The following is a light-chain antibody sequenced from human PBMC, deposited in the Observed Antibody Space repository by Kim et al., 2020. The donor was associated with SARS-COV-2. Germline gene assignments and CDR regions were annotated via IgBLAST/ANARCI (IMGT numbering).Light chain of an antibody. Sequence: ASGGDRVTNTCRASERTGDSLASYQNKPGKPPNLLISGAFTLQPGVPSRFSGSRSGTHFTLTLSSLQPEDVATYYRQKYNNVPLTFGGGTKVDIK. CDR2: GAF. CDR1: ERTGDS. J-gene: IGKJ4*01. V-gene: IGKV1-27*01. CDR3: QKYNNVPLT.